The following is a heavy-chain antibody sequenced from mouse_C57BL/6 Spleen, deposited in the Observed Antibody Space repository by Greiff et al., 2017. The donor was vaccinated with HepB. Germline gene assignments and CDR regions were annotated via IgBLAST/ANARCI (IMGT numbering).Heavy chain of an antibody. CDR2: IDPEDGDT. V-gene: IGHV14-1*01. Sequence: EVQLQQSGAELVRPGASVKLSCTASGFNIKDYYMHWVKQRPEQGLEWIGRIDPEDGDTEYAPKFQGKATMTADTSSNTAYLQLSSLTSEDTAVYYCTTWLYGNYYFDYWGQGTTLTVSS. CDR1: GFNIKDYY. J-gene: IGHJ2*01. D-gene: IGHD2-1*01. CDR3: TTWLYGNYYFDY.